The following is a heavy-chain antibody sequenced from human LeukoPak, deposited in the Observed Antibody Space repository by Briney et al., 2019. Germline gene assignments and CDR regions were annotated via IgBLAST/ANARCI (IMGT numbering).Heavy chain of an antibody. V-gene: IGHV4-30-4*01. CDR2: IYYSGST. J-gene: IGHJ3*02. D-gene: IGHD5-12*01. CDR3: ARDPTNPDAFDI. Sequence: SETLSLTCTVSGGPISSGDYYWSWIRQPPGKGLEWIGYIYYSGSTYYNPSLKSRVTISVDTSKNQFSLKLSSVTAADTAVYYCARDPTNPDAFDIWGQGTMVTVSS. CDR1: GGPISSGDYY.